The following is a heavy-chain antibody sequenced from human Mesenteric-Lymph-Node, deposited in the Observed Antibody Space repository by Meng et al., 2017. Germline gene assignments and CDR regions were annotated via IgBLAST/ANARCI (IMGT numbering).Heavy chain of an antibody. CDR2: INHSGST. CDR3: ARDPQWFGERYFDY. CDR1: GGSFSGYY. D-gene: IGHD3-10*01. J-gene: IGHJ4*02. Sequence: SETLSLTCAVYGGSFSGYYWSWIRQPPGKGLEWIGEINHSGSTNYNPSLKSRVTISVDTSKNQFSLKLSSVTAADTAVYYCARDPQWFGERYFDYWGQGTLVTVSS. V-gene: IGHV4-34*01.